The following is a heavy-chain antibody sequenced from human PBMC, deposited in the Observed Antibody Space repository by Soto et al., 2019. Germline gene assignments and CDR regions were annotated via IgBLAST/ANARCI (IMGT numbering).Heavy chain of an antibody. V-gene: IGHV1-2*02. J-gene: IGHJ6*02. Sequence: ASVKVSCKASGYTFTGYCMHWVRQAPGQGLEWMGWINPNSGGTNYAQKFQGRATMTRDTSISTAHMELSRQRSDDTGVCYCSRNRPRHMAAAGGYYYHGMDVWGQGTTVTVSS. CDR3: SRNRPRHMAAAGGYYYHGMDV. CDR2: INPNSGGT. CDR1: GYTFTGYC. D-gene: IGHD6-13*01.